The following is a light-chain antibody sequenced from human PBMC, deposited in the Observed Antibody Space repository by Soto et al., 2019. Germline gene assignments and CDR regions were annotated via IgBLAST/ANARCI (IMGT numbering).Light chain of an antibody. CDR2: EDN. V-gene: IGLV6-57*04. CDR1: SGSIASNY. Sequence: FMLTQPHSVSESPGETVTISCTRSSGSIASNYVQWYQQRPGSAPTTVIYEDNQRPSGVPDRFSGSIDSSSNSASLTISGPKTEDEADYYCQSYDSSNVVFGGGTKLTVL. J-gene: IGLJ2*01. CDR3: QSYDSSNVV.